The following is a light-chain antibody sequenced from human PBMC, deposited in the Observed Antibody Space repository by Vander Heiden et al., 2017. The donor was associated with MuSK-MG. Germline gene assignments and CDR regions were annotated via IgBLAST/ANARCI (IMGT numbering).Light chain of an antibody. J-gene: IGKJ1*01. CDR2: KAS. CDR3: QQYDDYSRT. V-gene: IGKV1-5*03. Sequence: DIQMTQSPSTVSASVGDRVIITCRASQSIRGWLAWYKQKPGKAPNLLIYKASSLESGVPSRFSGSGSGTDFTLTISSLQADDFATYYCQQYDDYSRTFGQGTKVEIK. CDR1: QSIRGW.